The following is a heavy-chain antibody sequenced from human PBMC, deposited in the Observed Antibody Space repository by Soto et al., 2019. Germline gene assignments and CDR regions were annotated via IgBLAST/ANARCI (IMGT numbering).Heavy chain of an antibody. CDR3: ARDGLWLGELGYYFDY. Sequence: ASVKVSCKGSGYTFTSYGISWVRQAPGQGLEWMGWISVYNGNTKYVQKHQGRVTMTTDTSTSTAYMEMRSLSSDDTAVYYCARDGLWLGELGYYFDYWGQGTLVTVSS. J-gene: IGHJ4*02. CDR1: GYTFTSYG. D-gene: IGHD3-10*01. CDR2: ISVYNGNT. V-gene: IGHV1-18*01.